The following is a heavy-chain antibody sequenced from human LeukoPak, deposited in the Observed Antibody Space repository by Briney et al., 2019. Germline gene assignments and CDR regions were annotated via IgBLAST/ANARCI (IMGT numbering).Heavy chain of an antibody. D-gene: IGHD1-20*01. J-gene: IGHJ4*01. CDR3: ARVAYTWN. CDR2: IDPSGSAL. CDR1: GFTIRDYV. V-gene: IGHV3-11*01. Sequence: PGGSLRLSCAASGFTIRDYVMSWVRQAPGKGLEWVSYIDPSGSALYYADSVKGRFTVSRDNAKNSLSLQLRSLRAEDTALYYCARVAYTWNWGHGTLVTVSS.